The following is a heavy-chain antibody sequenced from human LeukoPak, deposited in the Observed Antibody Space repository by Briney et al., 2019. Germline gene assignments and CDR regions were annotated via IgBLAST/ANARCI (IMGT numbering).Heavy chain of an antibody. J-gene: IGHJ6*02. V-gene: IGHV4-59*08. CDR1: GGSITSDF. CDR3: AGLPSFRGARKKSYYYNDIDF. CDR2: MSFSVST. Sequence: KPSETLSLTCTVSGGSITSDFWSWIRQPPGKGLEWIGYMSFSVSTNYNPSLKSRVTISVDTSKNKFSLKLSSLLAADTAVDDGAGLPSFRGARKKSYYYNDIDFWGQGTMVTVSS.